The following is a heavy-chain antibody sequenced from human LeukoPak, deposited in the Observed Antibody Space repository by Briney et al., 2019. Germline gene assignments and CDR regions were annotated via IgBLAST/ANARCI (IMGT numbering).Heavy chain of an antibody. Sequence: PSETLSLTCTVSGDAISSDYWSWIRQPPGKGLEWIGFINNRGTTSYNPSLKSRVIISRDMSKNQFALKVTSVSAADTALYYCARYRHGDGDISLDIWGQGTLVTVSS. J-gene: IGHJ4*02. CDR2: INNRGTT. D-gene: IGHD4-17*01. V-gene: IGHV4-59*08. CDR1: GDAISSDY. CDR3: ARYRHGDGDISLDI.